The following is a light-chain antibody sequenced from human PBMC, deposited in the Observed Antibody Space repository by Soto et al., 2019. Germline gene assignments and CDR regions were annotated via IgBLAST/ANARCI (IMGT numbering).Light chain of an antibody. V-gene: IGKV3-20*01. CDR1: QSVSGTY. CDR3: QQYGSIPRT. Sequence: EIVLTQSPGTLSLSPGDRVTLSCRASQSVSGTYFSWFQQKPGQAPRLLIYGISSRSTGIPDRFSGSGSGTDFTLTISRLEPEDFAVYYCQQYGSIPRTFGQGTRVEIK. CDR2: GIS. J-gene: IGKJ1*01.